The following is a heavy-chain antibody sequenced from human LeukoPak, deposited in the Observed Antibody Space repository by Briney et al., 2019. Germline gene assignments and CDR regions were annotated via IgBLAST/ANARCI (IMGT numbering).Heavy chain of an antibody. D-gene: IGHD3-3*01. Sequence: GGSLRLSCAASGFTFSSYSMNWVRQAPGKGLEWVSSISSSSSSIYYADSVKGRFTIARDNAKNSLYLQMNSLRAEDTAVYYCARMTRSYYDFWSGYFWFDPWGQGTLVPVSS. V-gene: IGHV3-21*01. CDR2: ISSSSSSI. J-gene: IGHJ5*02. CDR3: ARMTRSYYDFWSGYFWFDP. CDR1: GFTFSSYS.